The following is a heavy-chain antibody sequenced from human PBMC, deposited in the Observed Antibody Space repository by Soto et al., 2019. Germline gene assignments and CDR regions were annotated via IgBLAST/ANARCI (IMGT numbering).Heavy chain of an antibody. CDR1: GGSFSSYY. J-gene: IGHJ6*02. Sequence: QVQLQQWGAGLLKPSETLSLTCAVYGGSFSSYYWSWIRQSPGKGLEWIGEVNHSGSTNYNPSLKRRVTISVDTSKSHFSLKLTSITAADTAVYYCARGGGYDYLDYYYGMDVCVQGTTVTVSS. CDR3: ARGGGYDYLDYYYGMDV. D-gene: IGHD5-12*01. CDR2: VNHSGST. V-gene: IGHV4-34*01.